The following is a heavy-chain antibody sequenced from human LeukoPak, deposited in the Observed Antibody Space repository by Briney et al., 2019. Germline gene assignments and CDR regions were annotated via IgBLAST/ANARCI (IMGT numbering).Heavy chain of an antibody. V-gene: IGHV4-59*01. CDR3: ASGTFDGPLYGTYWYFHV. CDR2: IYSNGNT. J-gene: IGHJ2*01. D-gene: IGHD1-14*01. CDR1: GASINNNY. Sequence: SETLSLTCAVSGASINNNYWTWVRQPPGKGLEWIGYIYSNGNTNYNPSLKGRVTMSIETTKNQFSLQLPSVTAADTAVYYCASGTFDGPLYGTYWYFHVWGRGTLVTVSS.